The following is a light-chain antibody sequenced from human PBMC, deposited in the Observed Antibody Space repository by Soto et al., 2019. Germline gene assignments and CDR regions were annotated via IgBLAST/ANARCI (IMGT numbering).Light chain of an antibody. Sequence: QLVLTQSPSASASLGASVKLTCTLSSGHSSNVIAWHQQQPERGPRYLMKVNSDGSHIKGDGIPDRFSGSRSGTERYLTISSLQFEDEADYYCQTWSASVRVFGGGTKLTVL. V-gene: IGLV4-69*01. CDR1: SGHSSNV. CDR2: VNSDGSH. J-gene: IGLJ3*02. CDR3: QTWSASVRV.